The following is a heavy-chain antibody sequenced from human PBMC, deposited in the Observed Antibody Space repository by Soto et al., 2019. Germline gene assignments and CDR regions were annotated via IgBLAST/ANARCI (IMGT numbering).Heavy chain of an antibody. V-gene: IGHV3-21*01. Sequence: EVLLVESGGGLVKPGGSLRLSCAASGFTFSTYIMNWVSQAPGKGLEWVSYISSSSNYIYYADSVKGRFTISRDDVRNSLFLQMDSLTAEDTAMYYCARDLSNDYGHRPFEYWGQGTLVTVSS. CDR1: GFTFSTYI. D-gene: IGHD4-17*01. J-gene: IGHJ4*02. CDR3: ARDLSNDYGHRPFEY. CDR2: ISSSSNYI.